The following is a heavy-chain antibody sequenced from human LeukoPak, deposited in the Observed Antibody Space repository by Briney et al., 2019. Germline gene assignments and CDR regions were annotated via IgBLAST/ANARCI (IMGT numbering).Heavy chain of an antibody. J-gene: IGHJ4*02. CDR1: GFTFSSYA. D-gene: IGHD3-22*01. V-gene: IGHV3-23*01. CDR2: ISGSGGST. CDR3: ASRSLVGVYYYDSSGPVSDY. Sequence: GGSLRLSCAASGFTFSSYAMSWVRQAPGKGLEWVSAISGSGGSTYYADSVKGRFTISRDNAKNSLYLQMNSLRAEDTAVYYCASRSLVGVYYYDSSGPVSDYWGQGTLVTVSS.